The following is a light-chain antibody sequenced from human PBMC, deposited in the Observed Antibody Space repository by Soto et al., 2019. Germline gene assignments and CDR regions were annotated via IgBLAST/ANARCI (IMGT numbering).Light chain of an antibody. Sequence: QSVLTQPGCVSGSPGQSIAISCTGTSGDVGGYNSVSWYQQHPGKVPKLMIYEDSKRPSGVSDRFSGSKSGNTASLTISGLQAEDEADYYCCSYAGDPYVFGTGTKVTVL. V-gene: IGLV2-23*01. J-gene: IGLJ1*01. CDR3: CSYAGDPYV. CDR2: EDS. CDR1: SGDVGGYNS.